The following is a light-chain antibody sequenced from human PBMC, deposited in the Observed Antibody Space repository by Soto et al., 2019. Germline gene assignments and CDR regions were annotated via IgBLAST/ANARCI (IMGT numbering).Light chain of an antibody. V-gene: IGLV2-11*01. Sequence: QSALTQPRSVSGSPGQSVTISCTGTSGDVGAYDRVSWYRHHPTKAPKLIIYDVTNRPSGVPYRFSGSKSGSTTSLTISGLQAEDEADYYCCSHAGGSSWVFGGGTKVTVL. J-gene: IGLJ3*02. CDR3: CSHAGGSSWV. CDR2: DVT. CDR1: SGDVGAYDR.